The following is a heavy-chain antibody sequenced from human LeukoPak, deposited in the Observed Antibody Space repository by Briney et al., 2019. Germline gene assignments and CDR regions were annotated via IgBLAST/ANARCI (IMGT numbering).Heavy chain of an antibody. D-gene: IGHD2-15*01. CDR3: ARIAQDCSGGSCRGTGDAFDI. CDR2: ISGTGGGT. V-gene: IGHV3-23*01. Sequence: PGGSLRLSCAASGFTWRYAMSWVRQAPGKGLEWVSGISGTGGGTYYADSVKGRFTISRDNSKNTLYLQMNSLRAEDTAVYYCARIAQDCSGGSCRGTGDAFDIWGQGTMVTVSS. CDR1: GFTWRYA. J-gene: IGHJ3*02.